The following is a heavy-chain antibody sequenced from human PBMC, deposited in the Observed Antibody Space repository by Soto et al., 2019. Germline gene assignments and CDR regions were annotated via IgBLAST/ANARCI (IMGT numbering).Heavy chain of an antibody. V-gene: IGHV4-38-2*01. D-gene: IGHD6-19*01. CDR1: GYSITTGSY. J-gene: IGHJ4*02. CDR2: ISQSGSS. Sequence: PSETLSLTCAVSGYSITTGSYWGWIRQPPGKGLEWIGSISQSGSSYYNPSLKSRLTILIDTSKNQFSLKLSSVTAADTAVYYCARPHSSGWFTYDYWGQGALVTVPQ. CDR3: ARPHSSGWFTYDY.